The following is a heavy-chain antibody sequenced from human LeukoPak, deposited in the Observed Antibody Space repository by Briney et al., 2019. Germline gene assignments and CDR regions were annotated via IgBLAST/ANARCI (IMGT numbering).Heavy chain of an antibody. CDR2: IYSGGST. V-gene: IGHV3-66*02. Sequence: QSGGSLRLSCLASGFTFSNSWMTWVRQAPGKGLEWVSVIYSGGSTYYADSVKGRFTISRDNSQNTLYLQMNSLRGEDTAVYYCARSVVTPSSWFDPWGQGTLVTVSS. D-gene: IGHD4-23*01. J-gene: IGHJ5*02. CDR1: GFTFSNSW. CDR3: ARSVVTPSSWFDP.